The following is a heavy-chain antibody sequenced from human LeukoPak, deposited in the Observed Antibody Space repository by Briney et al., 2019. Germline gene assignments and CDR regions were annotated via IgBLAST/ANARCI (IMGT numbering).Heavy chain of an antibody. D-gene: IGHD1-14*01. CDR2: INQVGNEK. CDR1: GFTFSSYA. J-gene: IGHJ4*02. V-gene: IGHV3-7*03. CDR3: AKDWRYNPN. Sequence: PGGSLRLSCAASGFTFSSYAMSWVRQAPGKGLEWVANINQVGNEKYYVDSVKSRFTISRDNAENSLYLQMNSLRAEDTAVYYCAKDWRYNPNWGQGTLVTVSS.